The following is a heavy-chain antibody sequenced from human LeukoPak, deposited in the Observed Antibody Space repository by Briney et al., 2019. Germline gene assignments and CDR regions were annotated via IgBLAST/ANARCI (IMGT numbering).Heavy chain of an antibody. CDR3: ASSYSSSWPEIDD. Sequence: PGGSLRLSCAASGFTVSSHYMSWVRQAPGKGLEWVSVMYSGGSTYYADSVKGRFIISRDNSKNTLYLQMNSLRAEDTAVYYCASSYSSSWPEIDDWGQGTLVTVSS. J-gene: IGHJ4*02. V-gene: IGHV3-66*01. CDR1: GFTVSSHY. D-gene: IGHD6-13*01. CDR2: MYSGGST.